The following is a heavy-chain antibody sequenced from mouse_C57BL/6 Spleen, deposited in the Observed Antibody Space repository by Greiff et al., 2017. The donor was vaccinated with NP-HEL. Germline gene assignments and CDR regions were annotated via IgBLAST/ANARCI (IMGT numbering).Heavy chain of an antibody. Sequence: VQLVESGPGLVAPSQSLSITCTVSGFSLTSYGVDWVRQSPGKGLEWLGVIWGVGSSNYNSALKSRLSNSKDNSKSQGFLKMNRLQTDDTAMYYGASGNRFAYWGQGTRVTVSA. CDR1: GFSLTSYG. J-gene: IGHJ3*01. V-gene: IGHV2-6*01. CDR3: ASGNRFAY. CDR2: IWGVGSS.